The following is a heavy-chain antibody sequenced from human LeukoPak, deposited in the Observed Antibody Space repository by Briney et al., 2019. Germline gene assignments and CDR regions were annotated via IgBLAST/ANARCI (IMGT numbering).Heavy chain of an antibody. J-gene: IGHJ3*02. CDR1: GYTFTGYY. CDR3: ARFIAALNAFDI. V-gene: IGHV1-2*02. Sequence: ASVKVSCKASGYTFTGYYMHWVRQAPGQGLEWMGWINPNSGGTNYAQKFQGRVTKTRDTSISTAYMELSRLRSDDTAVYYCARFIAALNAFDIWGQGTMVTVSS. D-gene: IGHD6-13*01. CDR2: INPNSGGT.